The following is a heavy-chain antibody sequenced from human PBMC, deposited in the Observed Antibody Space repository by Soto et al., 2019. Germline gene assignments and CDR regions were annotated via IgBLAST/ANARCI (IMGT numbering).Heavy chain of an antibody. J-gene: IGHJ4*02. CDR3: ARMDYYGSGSPRPRDY. V-gene: IGHV4-34*01. D-gene: IGHD3-10*01. CDR1: GGSFSGYY. CDR2: INHSGST. Sequence: SETLSLTCAVYGGSFSGYYWSWIRQPPGKGLEWIGEINHSGSTNYNPSLKSRVTISVDTSKNQFSLKLSPVTAADTAVYYCARMDYYGSGSPRPRDYWGQGTLVTVSS.